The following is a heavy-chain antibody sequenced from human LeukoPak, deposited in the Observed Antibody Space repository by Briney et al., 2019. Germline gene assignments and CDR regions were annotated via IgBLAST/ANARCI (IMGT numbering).Heavy chain of an antibody. D-gene: IGHD3-10*01. V-gene: IGHV4-31*03. Sequence: SETLSLTCTVSGGSISSGGYYWSWIRQHPGKGLEWIGYIYYSGSTYFNPSLNSRVTISVDTSKNQFSLKLSSVTAADTAVYYCARGSLTRGGDYWGQGTLVTVSS. CDR1: GGSISSGGYY. CDR2: IYYSGST. J-gene: IGHJ4*02. CDR3: ARGSLTRGGDY.